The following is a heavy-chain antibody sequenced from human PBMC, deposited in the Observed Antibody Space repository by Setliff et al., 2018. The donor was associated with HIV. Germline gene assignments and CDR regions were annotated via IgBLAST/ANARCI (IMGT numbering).Heavy chain of an antibody. J-gene: IGHJ4*02. V-gene: IGHV4-39*07. CDR3: ARGPPFAY. Sequence: ASETLSLTCSVSGGSSIANTFASTWIRQSPGKGLEYIGDVSYSGATMYTNYNPSLESRVTVSEDTSRHQFSLKLTSVTADDTGIYYCARGPPFAYWGQGPLVTVSS. CDR2: VSYSGAT. CDR1: GGSSIANTFA.